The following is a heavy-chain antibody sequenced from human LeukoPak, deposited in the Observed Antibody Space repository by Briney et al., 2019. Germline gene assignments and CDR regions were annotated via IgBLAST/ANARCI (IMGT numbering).Heavy chain of an antibody. CDR3: ARVGSYYYDYYMDV. D-gene: IGHD2-21*01. V-gene: IGHV4-30-4*08. J-gene: IGHJ6*03. Sequence: SETLSLTCTVSGGSISSGDYYWSWIRQPPGWGLEWIGYIYYSGSTYYNPSLKSRVTISVDTSKNQFSLKLSSVTAADTAVYYCARVGSYYYDYYMDVWGKGTTVTVSS. CDR2: IYYSGST. CDR1: GGSISSGDYY.